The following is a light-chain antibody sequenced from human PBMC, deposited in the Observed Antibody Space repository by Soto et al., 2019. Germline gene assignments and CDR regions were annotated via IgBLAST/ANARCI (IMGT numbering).Light chain of an antibody. CDR1: NIGSKS. CDR3: PVWDISSGHVV. CDR2: YDS. J-gene: IGLJ3*02. V-gene: IGLV3-21*01. Sequence: SYELTQPPSVSVAPGKTASVACGGSNIGSKSVHWYQKKSGQAPVWVMYYDSDRPSGIPERFSGSNSGNTATLTISRVEDGDEADYYCPVWDISSGHVVFGGGTKLTVL.